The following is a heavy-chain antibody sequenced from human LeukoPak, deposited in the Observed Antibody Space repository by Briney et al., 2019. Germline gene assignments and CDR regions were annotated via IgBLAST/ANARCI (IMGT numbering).Heavy chain of an antibody. CDR1: GGTFSSYA. V-gene: IGHV1-69*05. J-gene: IGHJ6*03. Sequence: SVKVSCKASGGTFSSYAISWVRQATGQGLEWMGGIIPIFGTANYVQKIQCRVTITTDESTSTAYMELSSLRSEDTAVYHCARGANQYSSSWRWKSSHQYEGNFYYYYLDVWGKGTTVTVSS. D-gene: IGHD6-13*01. CDR3: ARGANQYSSSWRWKSSHQYEGNFYYYYLDV. CDR2: IIPIFGTA.